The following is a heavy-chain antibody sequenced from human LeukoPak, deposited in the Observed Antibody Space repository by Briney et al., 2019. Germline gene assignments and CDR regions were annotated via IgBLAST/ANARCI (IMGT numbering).Heavy chain of an antibody. CDR1: GGSFSGYY. J-gene: IGHJ4*02. V-gene: IGHV4-34*01. CDR2: IYHSGST. Sequence: PSETLSLTCAVYGGSFSGYYWSWIRPPPGKGLEWIGEIYHSGSTNYNPSLKSRVTISVDKSKNQFSLKLSSVTAADTAVYYCARETGLHDSTLFDYWGQGTLVTVSS. D-gene: IGHD1-14*01. CDR3: ARETGLHDSTLFDY.